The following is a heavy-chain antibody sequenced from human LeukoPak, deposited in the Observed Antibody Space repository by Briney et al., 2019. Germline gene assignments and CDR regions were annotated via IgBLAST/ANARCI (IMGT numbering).Heavy chain of an antibody. J-gene: IGHJ1*01. CDR1: GGTFSSYA. CDR3: ARGVSRKQWLVQH. CDR2: IIPIFGTA. D-gene: IGHD6-19*01. V-gene: IGHV1-69*01. Sequence: SVTVSCKAAGGTFSSYAISWVRQAPGHGLEWMGGIIPIFGTANYAQKFQGRVTITADESTSTAYMELSSLRSEDTAVYYCARGVSRKQWLVQHWGQGTLVTVSS.